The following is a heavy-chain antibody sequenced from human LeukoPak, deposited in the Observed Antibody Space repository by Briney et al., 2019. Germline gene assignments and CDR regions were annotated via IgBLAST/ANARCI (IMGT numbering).Heavy chain of an antibody. CDR3: AKDFWKRRGSPSTIFDY. J-gene: IGHJ4*02. CDR1: GFTFSTYW. D-gene: IGHD3-3*01. CDR2: ISGSGGST. V-gene: IGHV3-23*01. Sequence: PGGSLRLSCAASGFTFSTYWMTWVRQAPGKGLEWVSAISGSGGSTYYADSVKGRFTISRDNSKNTLYLQMNSLRAEDTAVYYCAKDFWKRRGSPSTIFDYWGQGTLVTVSS.